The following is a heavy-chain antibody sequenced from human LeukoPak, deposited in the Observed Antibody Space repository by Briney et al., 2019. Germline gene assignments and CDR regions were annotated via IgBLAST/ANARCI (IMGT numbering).Heavy chain of an antibody. Sequence: GASVKFSCKASGYTFTGYYMHWVRQAPGQGLEWMGRINPNSGGTNYAQKFQGRVTMTRDTSISTAYMELSRLRSDDTAVYYCARVWYSSSFLFDYWGQGTLVTVSS. CDR1: GYTFTGYY. CDR3: ARVWYSSSFLFDY. CDR2: INPNSGGT. D-gene: IGHD6-6*01. J-gene: IGHJ4*02. V-gene: IGHV1-2*06.